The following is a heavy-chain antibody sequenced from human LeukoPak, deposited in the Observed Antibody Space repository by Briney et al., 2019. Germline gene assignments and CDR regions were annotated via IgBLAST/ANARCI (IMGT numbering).Heavy chain of an antibody. CDR3: ARVVVRDANNYRDY. J-gene: IGHJ4*02. CDR1: GYTFTGYY. V-gene: IGHV1-2*02. Sequence: ASVKVSCKASGYTFTGYYMHWVRQAPGQGLEWMGWINPNSGGTNYAQKFQGRVTMTRDTSISTAYMELSRLRSDDTAVYYCARVVVRDANNYRDYWGQGTLVTVSS. D-gene: IGHD5-24*01. CDR2: INPNSGGT.